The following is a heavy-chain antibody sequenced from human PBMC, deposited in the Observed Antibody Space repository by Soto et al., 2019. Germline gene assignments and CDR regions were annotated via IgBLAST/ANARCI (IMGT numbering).Heavy chain of an antibody. J-gene: IGHJ6*02. D-gene: IGHD6-13*01. V-gene: IGHV1-69*01. CDR3: ARAAAGTIRGYYDYYYGMDV. Sequence: SVKGSWKGAGGALSGYAISWVRQAHGQGLEWMGGIIPIFGTANYAQKFQGRVTITADESTSTAYMELSSLRSEDTAVYYCARAAAGTIRGYYDYYYGMDVWGQGTTVTVSS. CDR2: IIPIFGTA. CDR1: GGALSGYA.